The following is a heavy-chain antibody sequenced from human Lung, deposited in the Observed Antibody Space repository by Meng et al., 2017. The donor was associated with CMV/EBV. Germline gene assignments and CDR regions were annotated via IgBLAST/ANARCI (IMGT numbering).Heavy chain of an antibody. V-gene: IGHV4-59*01. J-gene: IGHJ1*01. CDR2: IYYSGST. CDR1: GGSISSYY. CDR3: AGTEYGYGYVHVY. D-gene: IGHD5-18*01. Sequence: SETLSLTCTVSGGSISSYYWSWTRQPPGKGLEWIGDIYYSGSTNYNPSLKSRVTLSVDTFKNQFSLKLSSVTGADTDVYCCAGTEYGYGYVHVYWGQGRLVTVSS.